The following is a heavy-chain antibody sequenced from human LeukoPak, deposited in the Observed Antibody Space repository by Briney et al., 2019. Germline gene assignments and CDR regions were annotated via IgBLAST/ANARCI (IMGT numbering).Heavy chain of an antibody. J-gene: IGHJ4*02. CDR2: IYSGGST. V-gene: IGHV3-53*01. CDR3: ARAKWELPPGYKRTRDLSYYFDY. CDR1: GFTVSSDY. D-gene: IGHD1-26*01. Sequence: PVGSLRLSSAASGFTVSSDYMSWVRQAPGKGREWVSVIYSGGSTYYADSVKGRFTISRDNSKNTLYLQMNSLRAEDTAVYYCARAKWELPPGYKRTRDLSYYFDYWGQGTLVTVSS.